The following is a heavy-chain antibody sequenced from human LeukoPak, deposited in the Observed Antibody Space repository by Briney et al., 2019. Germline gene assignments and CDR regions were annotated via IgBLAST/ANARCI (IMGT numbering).Heavy chain of an antibody. J-gene: IGHJ3*02. CDR2: INSDEITT. CDR1: GFTFNSYW. V-gene: IGHV3-74*01. D-gene: IGHD6-6*01. Sequence: GGSLRLSCAASGFTFNSYWIHWVRQAPGKGLMWVSRINSDEITTSYADSVKGRFTISRDNAKNTLYLQINSLRVEDTAMYYCARASSGAFDIWGQGTMVTVSS. CDR3: ARASSGAFDI.